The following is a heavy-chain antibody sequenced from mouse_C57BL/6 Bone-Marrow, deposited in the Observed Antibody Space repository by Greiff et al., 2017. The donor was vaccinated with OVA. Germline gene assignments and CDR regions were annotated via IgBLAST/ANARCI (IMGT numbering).Heavy chain of an antibody. CDR1: GFSLTSYG. D-gene: IGHD2-14*01. CDR3: CRRDAYNAIGD. Sequence: QVQLKESGPGLVAPSQSLSITCTASGFSLTSYGVHWVRQPPGKGLEWLVVIWSDGSITYNSALKSRLSTSKDNSKSQVFLKMHSLQTDDPAMYFCCRRDAYNAIGDWGQGTSVTVSA. J-gene: IGHJ4*01. V-gene: IGHV2-6*03. CDR2: IWSDGSI.